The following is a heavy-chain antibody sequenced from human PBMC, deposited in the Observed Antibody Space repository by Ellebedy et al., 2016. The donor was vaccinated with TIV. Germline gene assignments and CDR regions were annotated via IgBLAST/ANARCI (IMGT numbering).Heavy chain of an antibody. V-gene: IGHV4-30-4*01. CDR1: GGSISSDDYY. J-gene: IGHJ4*02. CDR3: ARAVWFGEFGLDY. CDR2: IYYSGSA. Sequence: SETLSLXXTVSGGSISSDDYYWTWIRQPPGKGLEWIGYIYYSGSAYCNPSLKSRLTMSVDTSKNQFSLKLSSVTDADTAVYYCARAVWFGEFGLDYWGQGTLVTVSS. D-gene: IGHD3-10*01.